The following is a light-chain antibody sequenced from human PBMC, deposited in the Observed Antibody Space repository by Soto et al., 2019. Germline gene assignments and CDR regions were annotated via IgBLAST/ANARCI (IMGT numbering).Light chain of an antibody. V-gene: IGKV3D-20*02. Sequence: EIVVTQSPATLSLSPGERATLSCRASQSVSSSYLAWYQQKPGHAPRLLIYDASNRATGIPARFSGSGSGTDFTLTISSLEPEDFAVYYCQQQGRSWITFGQGTRLEIK. CDR3: QQQGRSWIT. CDR1: QSVSSSY. J-gene: IGKJ5*01. CDR2: DAS.